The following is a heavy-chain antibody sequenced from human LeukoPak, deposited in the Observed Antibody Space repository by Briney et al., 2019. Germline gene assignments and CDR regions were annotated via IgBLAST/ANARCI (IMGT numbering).Heavy chain of an antibody. CDR3: ARDLSGRLDY. D-gene: IGHD3-10*01. V-gene: IGHV1-69*13. CDR2: IIPIFGTA. J-gene: IGHJ4*02. CDR1: GGTFSSYA. Sequence: SVKVSCKASGGTFSSYAISWVRQAPGQGLECMGGIIPIFGTANYAQKFQGRVTITADESTSTAYLELRSLRSEDTAVYYCARDLSGRLDYWVQGTLVTVSS.